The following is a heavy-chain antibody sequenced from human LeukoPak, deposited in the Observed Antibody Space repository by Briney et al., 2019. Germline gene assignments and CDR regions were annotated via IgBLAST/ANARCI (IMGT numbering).Heavy chain of an antibody. D-gene: IGHD1-14*01. V-gene: IGHV4-59*01. J-gene: IGHJ5*02. CDR2: IYYSGTT. Sequence: PSETLSLTCTVSGGSISSYYWSWIRQPPGKGLEWIAYIYYSGTTNYNPSLKSRVTISVDTSKKEISLKLSSVTAADTAVYYCARGRYGTISRGWFDPWGQGTLVTVSS. CDR1: GGSISSYY. CDR3: ARGRYGTISRGWFDP.